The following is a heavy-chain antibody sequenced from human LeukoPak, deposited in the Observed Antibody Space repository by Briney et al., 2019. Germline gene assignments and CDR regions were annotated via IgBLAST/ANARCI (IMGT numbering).Heavy chain of an antibody. V-gene: IGHV3-48*04. CDR1: GFTFGSYS. Sequence: GGSLRLSCAASGFTFGSYSMNWVRQAPGKGLEWVSYISSISSTIYYADSVNGRFTISRDNAKNSLYLQMNSLRPEDTAVYYCAELGISMIGDVWVKGATVTVSS. CDR2: ISSISSTI. CDR3: AELGISMIGDV. J-gene: IGHJ6*01. D-gene: IGHD3-22*01.